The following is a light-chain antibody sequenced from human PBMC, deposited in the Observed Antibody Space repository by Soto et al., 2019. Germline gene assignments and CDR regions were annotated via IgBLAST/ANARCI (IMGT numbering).Light chain of an antibody. CDR2: EVS. CDR1: RSDIGAYNY. V-gene: IGLV2-14*01. Sequence: QSALTQAASVSGSPGQSIAISCTGTRSDIGAYNYVSWYQQHPGRAPKLVIFEVSNRPSGFSNLFSGSKSGNTASLTISGLQPEDEADYYCLSYATSNALLFGGGTKLTVL. CDR3: LSYATSNALL. J-gene: IGLJ3*02.